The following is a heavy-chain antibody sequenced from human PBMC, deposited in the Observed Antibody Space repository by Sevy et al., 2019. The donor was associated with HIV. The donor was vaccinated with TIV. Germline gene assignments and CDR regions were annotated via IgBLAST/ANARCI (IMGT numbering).Heavy chain of an antibody. CDR1: GFTFSSYA. J-gene: IGHJ6*02. V-gene: IGHV3-23*01. Sequence: GGSLRLSCAASGFTFSSYAMNWVRQAPVKGLDWVSSFRVTGRSTYYADSVEGRFTISRDNSKSTLYLQMNSLRADDTAVYYCAKGYCSGGSCPRDYYYYGMDVWGQGTTVTVSS. CDR3: AKGYCSGGSCPRDYYYYGMDV. CDR2: FRVTGRST. D-gene: IGHD2-15*01.